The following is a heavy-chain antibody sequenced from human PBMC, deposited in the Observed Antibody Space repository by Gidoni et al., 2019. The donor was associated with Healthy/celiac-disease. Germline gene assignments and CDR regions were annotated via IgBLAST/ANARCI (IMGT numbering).Heavy chain of an antibody. CDR2: ISWNSGSI. J-gene: IGHJ6*03. Sequence: EVQLVESGGGLVQPGRSLRLSCAASGFTFDDYAMHWVRQAPGKGLEWVSGISWNSGSIGYADSVKGRFTISRDNAKNSLYLQMNSLRAEDTALYYCAKQAPTGSNYDYYYYYMDVWGKGTTVTVSS. CDR1: GFTFDDYA. V-gene: IGHV3-9*01. CDR3: AKQAPTGSNYDYYYYYMDV. D-gene: IGHD4-4*01.